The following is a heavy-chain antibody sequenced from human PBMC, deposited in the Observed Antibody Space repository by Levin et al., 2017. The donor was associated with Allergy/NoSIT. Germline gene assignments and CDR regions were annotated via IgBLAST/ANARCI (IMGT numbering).Heavy chain of an antibody. V-gene: IGHV4-39*01. J-gene: IGHJ4*02. D-gene: IGHD6-25*01. CDR3: ARRKKIASAAIDY. CDR2: ISFGGDT. Sequence: SETLSLTCTVSGGSISSSYYYWGWIRQPPGKGLEWIASISFGGDTHYNLSLKSRVTISGDTSKNQFSLNLSSVTAADTAVYYCARRKKIASAAIDYWGQGSLVTVSS. CDR1: GGSISSSYYY.